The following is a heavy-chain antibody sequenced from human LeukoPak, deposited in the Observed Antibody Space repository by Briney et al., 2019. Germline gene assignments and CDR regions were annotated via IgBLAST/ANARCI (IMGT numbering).Heavy chain of an antibody. CDR3: AKDLLNDFWSGYSY. CDR2: ISGSGGST. J-gene: IGHJ4*02. CDR1: GITFSSYA. V-gene: IGHV3-23*01. Sequence: GGSLRLSCAASGITFSSYAMSWVRQAPGKGLEWVSAISGSGGSTYYADSVKGRFTISRDNSKNTLYLQMNSLRAEDTAVYYCAKDLLNDFWSGYSYWGQGTLVTVSS. D-gene: IGHD3-3*01.